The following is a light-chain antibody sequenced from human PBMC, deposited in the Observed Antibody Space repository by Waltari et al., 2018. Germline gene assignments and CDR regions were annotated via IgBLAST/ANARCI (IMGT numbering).Light chain of an antibody. CDR2: DDT. J-gene: IGLJ1*01. V-gene: IGLV3-21*02. CDR3: QVWDSSSKYV. Sequence: SYVLPQPPPASVAPGQTATITCEESNIGSKTVHWYRQKPGQAPVVVVYDDTFRPSGIPERFSGSNSGRTATLTISRVEAGDEADYYCQVWDSSSKYVFGTGTKVTVL. CDR1: NIGSKT.